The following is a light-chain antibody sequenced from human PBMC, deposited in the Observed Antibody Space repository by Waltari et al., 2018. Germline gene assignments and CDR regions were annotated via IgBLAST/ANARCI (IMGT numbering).Light chain of an antibody. J-gene: IGKJ2*01. CDR2: ASS. Sequence: EIVLTQSPGTLSLSPGERATLSCRASQRVGSSYLAWFHQQPGQAPRLLIYASSSRATAIPDRFSGSGSGTDFTLTIHRLEPEDLAVYYCQQYGSPPYTFGQGTKLEIK. V-gene: IGKV3-20*01. CDR1: QRVGSSY. CDR3: QQYGSPPYT.